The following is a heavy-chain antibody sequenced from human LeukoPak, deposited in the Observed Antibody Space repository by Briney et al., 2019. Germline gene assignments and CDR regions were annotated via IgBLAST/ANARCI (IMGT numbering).Heavy chain of an antibody. CDR3: ARESVSRWLQFGAFDI. Sequence: ASVKVSCKASGYTFTSYYMHWVRQAPGQGLEWMGIINPSGGSTSYAQKFQGRVTMTSDMSTSTVYMELSSLRSEDTAVYYCARESVSRWLQFGAFDIWGQGTMVTVSS. V-gene: IGHV1-46*01. J-gene: IGHJ3*02. CDR1: GYTFTSYY. D-gene: IGHD5-24*01. CDR2: INPSGGST.